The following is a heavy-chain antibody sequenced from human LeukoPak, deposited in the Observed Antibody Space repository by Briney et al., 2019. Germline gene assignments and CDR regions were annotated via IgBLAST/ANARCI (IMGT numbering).Heavy chain of an antibody. CDR2: IYYTGRN. V-gene: IGHV4-31*03. CDR1: GDSISSGGYY. J-gene: IGHJ4*02. Sequence: PSQTLSLTCTVSGDSISSGGYYWSWIRQHPEKGLEWIGYIYYTGRNYYNPSLVSRVTMSVDTSKNQFSLKLRSVTAADTAVYYCARGNYFDTAGFYDSWGQGTLVNVSS. D-gene: IGHD3-9*01. CDR3: ARGNYFDTAGFYDS.